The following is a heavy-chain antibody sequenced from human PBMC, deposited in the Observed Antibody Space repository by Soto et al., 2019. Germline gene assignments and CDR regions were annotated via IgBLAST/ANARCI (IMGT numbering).Heavy chain of an antibody. V-gene: IGHV3-21*06. J-gene: IGHJ3*01. D-gene: IGHD4-17*01. CDR1: GFNFRNFN. CDR2: VSGSSSYI. Sequence: EVQLTESGGGLVKPGGSLRLSCEGSGFNFRNFNMIWVRQAPGKGLEWVSSVSGSSSYIYYADSVKGRFTVSRDNANNLVFLQMNGLRPEDTAMYYCARALRGHYGPWGQGTMVTVSS. CDR3: ARALRGHYGP.